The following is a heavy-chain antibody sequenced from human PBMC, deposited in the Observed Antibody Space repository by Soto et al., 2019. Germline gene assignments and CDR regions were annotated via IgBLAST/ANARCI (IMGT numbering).Heavy chain of an antibody. J-gene: IGHJ5*02. Sequence: GPTLGNATQTLRLTCTFSGFSLSTSEVGVGWIRQPPGKALEWLALIYWDDDKRYSPSLKSRLTITKDTSKNQVVLTMTNMDPVDTATYYCAHRASFYYYGSGSYTNWFDPWGQGTLVTVSS. CDR3: AHRASFYYYGSGSYTNWFDP. CDR1: GFSLSTSEVG. CDR2: IYWDDDK. V-gene: IGHV2-5*02. D-gene: IGHD3-10*01.